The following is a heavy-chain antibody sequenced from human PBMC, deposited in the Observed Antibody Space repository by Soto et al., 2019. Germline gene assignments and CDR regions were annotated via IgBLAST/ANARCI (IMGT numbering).Heavy chain of an antibody. J-gene: IGHJ6*02. CDR2: ISAYNGNT. D-gene: IGHD3-10*01. Sequence: QVQLVQSGAEVKKPGASVKVSCKASGYTFTSYGISWVRQAPGQELEWMGWISAYNGNTNYAQKLQGRVTMTTDTSTSTAYMELRSLRSDDTAVYYCARDHITMVRGEDGMDVWGQGTTVTVSS. CDR3: ARDHITMVRGEDGMDV. CDR1: GYTFTSYG. V-gene: IGHV1-18*04.